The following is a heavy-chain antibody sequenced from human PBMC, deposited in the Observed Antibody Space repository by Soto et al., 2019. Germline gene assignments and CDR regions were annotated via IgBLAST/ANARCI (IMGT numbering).Heavy chain of an antibody. CDR3: AKDSSAYPGGYLDY. D-gene: IGHD3-22*01. V-gene: IGHV3-23*01. CDR1: GFTFSSYA. J-gene: IGHJ4*02. CDR2: ISGSGGST. Sequence: EVQLLESGGGLVQPGGSLRLSCAASGFTFSSYAMSWVRQATGKGLEWVSAISGSGGSTYYADSVKGRFTISRDNSKNTLYLQMNSLRTEDTAVYYCAKDSSAYPGGYLDYWGQGTLVTVSS.